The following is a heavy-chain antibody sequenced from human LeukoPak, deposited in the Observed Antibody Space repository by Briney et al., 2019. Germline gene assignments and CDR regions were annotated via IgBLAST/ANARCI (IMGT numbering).Heavy chain of an antibody. D-gene: IGHD5-12*01. CDR1: GYPFNDYW. CDR3: ARQVWGYSGYDGGGDY. V-gene: IGHV5-51*01. J-gene: IGHJ4*02. Sequence: GESVKISFKGSGYPFNDYWIGWVRQMPGKGREWVGIIYPGDSDTRYSPSFRDQVILSADKSTSTAYLQCNSLRASDTAMFYCARQVWGYSGYDGGGDYWGQGTLVTVSS. CDR2: IYPGDSDT.